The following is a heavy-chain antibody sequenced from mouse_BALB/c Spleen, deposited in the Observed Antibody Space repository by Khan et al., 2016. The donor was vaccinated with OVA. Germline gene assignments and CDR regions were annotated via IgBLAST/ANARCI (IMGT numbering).Heavy chain of an antibody. D-gene: IGHD1-2*01. V-gene: IGHV1-77*01. CDR2: ISPGSGDT. J-gene: IGHJ3*01. Sequence: QVQLKQSGAELARPGASVKLSCKASGYTFTDYYINWVKQRTGQGLEWIGVISPGSGDTYYNEKFKGKATLTADKSYSTVYMQLSSLTAEASAVYFGARRNYFGYTFAYWGQGTLVTVSA. CDR3: ARRNYFGYTFAY. CDR1: GYTFTDYY.